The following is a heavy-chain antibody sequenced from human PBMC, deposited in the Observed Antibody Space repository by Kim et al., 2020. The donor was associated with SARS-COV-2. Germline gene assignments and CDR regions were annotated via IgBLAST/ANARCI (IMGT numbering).Heavy chain of an antibody. CDR3: ARDGSGSFLFWFDP. V-gene: IGHV1-46*01. Sequence: KFQGRVTMTRDTSTSTGYMELSSLRSEDTAVYYCARDGSGSFLFWFDPWGQGTLVTVSS. D-gene: IGHD3-10*01. J-gene: IGHJ5*02.